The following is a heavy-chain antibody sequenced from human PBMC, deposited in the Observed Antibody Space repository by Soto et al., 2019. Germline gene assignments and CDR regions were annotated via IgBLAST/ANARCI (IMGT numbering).Heavy chain of an antibody. V-gene: IGHV3-30*03. J-gene: IGHJ4*02. Sequence: GGSLRLSCAASGFTFSSYGMHWVRQAPGKGLEWVAVISYDGSNKYYADSVKGRFTISRDNSKNTLYLQMNSLRAEDTAVYYCAAHSRGYSGYDYEAFDYWGQGTLVTVSS. D-gene: IGHD5-12*01. CDR2: ISYDGSNK. CDR3: AAHSRGYSGYDYEAFDY. CDR1: GFTFSSYG.